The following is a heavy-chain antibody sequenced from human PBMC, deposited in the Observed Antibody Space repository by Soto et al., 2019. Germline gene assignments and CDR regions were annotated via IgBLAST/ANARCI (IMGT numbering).Heavy chain of an antibody. CDR3: ARVRGTAGKRYFDY. Sequence: SETLSLTCTVSGGSLIAYYWNWMRQPPGKGLQCIGYTYYSGSTTYNPSLKSRVTISVDPSKNQFSLKLDSVTPADTAGYYCARVRGTAGKRYFDYWGPGTLVTV. J-gene: IGHJ4*02. CDR1: GGSLIAYY. CDR2: TYYSGST. V-gene: IGHV4-59*01. D-gene: IGHD6-13*01.